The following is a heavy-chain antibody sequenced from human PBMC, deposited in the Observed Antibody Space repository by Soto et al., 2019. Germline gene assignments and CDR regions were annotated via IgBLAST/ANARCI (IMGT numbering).Heavy chain of an antibody. V-gene: IGHV1-69*01. Sequence: QVQLVQSGAEVKKPGSSVKVSCKASGGTFSSYAISWVRQAPGQGLVWMGGIIPIFGTANYAQKFQGRVTITADESTSTAYMELSSLRSEDTAVYYCARDAYYYDSSGYLNWFDPWGQGTLVTVSS. J-gene: IGHJ5*02. CDR1: GGTFSSYA. D-gene: IGHD3-22*01. CDR2: IIPIFGTA. CDR3: ARDAYYYDSSGYLNWFDP.